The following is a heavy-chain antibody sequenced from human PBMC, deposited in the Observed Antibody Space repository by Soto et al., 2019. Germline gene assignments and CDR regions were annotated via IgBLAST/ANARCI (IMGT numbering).Heavy chain of an antibody. V-gene: IGHV4-30-4*01. CDR3: VRSRQMESGNDYGLDV. Sequence: QVQLQESGSGLVKPSQSLSLTCTVSGVSLNTADTWWSWIRQSPGKGLEFIGYYHSGGSTYYDASFRSRVIRSADTSNSQFSLKLSSVTVAGTSVYFCVRSRQMESGNDYGLDVWGQGTTVTVSS. CDR2: YHSGGST. J-gene: IGHJ6*02. D-gene: IGHD1-1*01. CDR1: GVSLNTADTW.